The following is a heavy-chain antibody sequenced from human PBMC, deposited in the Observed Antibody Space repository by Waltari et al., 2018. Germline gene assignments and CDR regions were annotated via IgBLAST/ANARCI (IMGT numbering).Heavy chain of an antibody. CDR1: GYTFTSSA. J-gene: IGHJ4*02. CDR3: ARDVDMVFDY. D-gene: IGHD3-10*01. V-gene: IGHV1-3*01. Sequence: QVQLVQSGAEVKKPGASVKVSCKAPGYTFTSSALHWVRQAPGQRLEGMGWINAGKGNTKYSQKFQGRVTITRDTSASTAYMELSSLRSEDTAVYYCARDVDMVFDYWGQGTLVTVSS. CDR2: INAGKGNT.